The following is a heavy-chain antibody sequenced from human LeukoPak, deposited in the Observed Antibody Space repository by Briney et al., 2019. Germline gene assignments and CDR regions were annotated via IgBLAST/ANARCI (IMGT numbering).Heavy chain of an antibody. CDR2: ISAYNGNT. J-gene: IGHJ4*02. D-gene: IGHD3-10*01. V-gene: IGHV1-18*01. Sequence: ASVKVSCKASGYTFTSYGISWVRQAPGQGLEWMGWISAYNGNTNYAQKLQGRVTMTTDTSTSTANLELRSLRSDDTAVYYCAISLQHYGSGSYLDFDYWGQGTLVTVSS. CDR1: GYTFTSYG. CDR3: AISLQHYGSGSYLDFDY.